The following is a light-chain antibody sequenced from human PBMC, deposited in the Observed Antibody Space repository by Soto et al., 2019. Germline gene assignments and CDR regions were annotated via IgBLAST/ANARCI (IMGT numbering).Light chain of an antibody. V-gene: IGLV1-40*01. Sequence: QSVLTQPPSVSGAPGQRVTISCTGTYSNIWIGYDVHWYLQLPGTAPKLLIFGDSNRPAGVPDRFAGSKSATSATLAITGLQPEDEADYYCQSYDSTLRGWVFGGGTKLTVL. CDR2: GDS. CDR1: YSNIWIGYD. CDR3: QSYDSTLRGWV. J-gene: IGLJ3*02.